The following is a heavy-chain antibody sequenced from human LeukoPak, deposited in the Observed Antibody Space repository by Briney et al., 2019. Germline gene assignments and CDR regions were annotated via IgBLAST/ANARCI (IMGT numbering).Heavy chain of an antibody. CDR1: GGSISSYY. J-gene: IGHJ4*02. Sequence: PSETLSLTCTVSGGSISSYYWSWIRQPAGKGLEWIGHIYSSGSTNYNPSLKSRLTMSVDTSENQFSLKLSSVTAADTAVYYCAREWEPNGGFGYWGQGTLATVSS. CDR2: IYSSGST. CDR3: AREWEPNGGFGY. V-gene: IGHV4-4*07. D-gene: IGHD1-26*01.